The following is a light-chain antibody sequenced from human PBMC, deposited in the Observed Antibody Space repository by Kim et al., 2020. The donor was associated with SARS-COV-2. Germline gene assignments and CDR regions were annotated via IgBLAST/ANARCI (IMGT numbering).Light chain of an antibody. Sequence: EIVLTQSPGTLSLSPGERAILSCRASQSATSSYLAWYQQKPGQAPRLLIYGASSRATGIPDRFSGSGSGTDFTLTISRLEPEESAVYYCQQYGSSPWTFGQGTKVDIK. J-gene: IGKJ1*01. CDR1: QSATSSY. V-gene: IGKV3-20*01. CDR3: QQYGSSPWT. CDR2: GAS.